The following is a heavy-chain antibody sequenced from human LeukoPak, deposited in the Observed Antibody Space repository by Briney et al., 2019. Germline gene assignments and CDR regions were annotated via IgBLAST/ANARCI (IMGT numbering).Heavy chain of an antibody. Sequence: ASVKVSCKASGYTFTSYGNSWVRQAPAQGLEWMGWISAYNGNRNYDQKLQGRVTMTTDTSTSTAYMELRSLRSDDTAVYYCARYYYGSGSYSENYYYYYMDVWGKGTTVTVSS. CDR2: ISAYNGNR. V-gene: IGHV1-18*01. J-gene: IGHJ6*03. CDR1: GYTFTSYG. D-gene: IGHD3-10*01. CDR3: ARYYYGSGSYSENYYYYYMDV.